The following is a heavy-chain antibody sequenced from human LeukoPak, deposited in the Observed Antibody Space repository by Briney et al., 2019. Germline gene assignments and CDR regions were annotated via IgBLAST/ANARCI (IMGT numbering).Heavy chain of an antibody. CDR1: GFTFSSYW. CDR3: ARDSHSSGWYGLDY. Sequence: TGGSLRLSCAASGFTFSSYWMHWVRQAPGKGLEWVAVIWYDGTNKYYADSVKGRFTISRDNSKNTLYLQMNSLRAEDTAVYYCARDSHSSGWYGLDYWGQGTLVTVSS. CDR2: IWYDGTNK. D-gene: IGHD6-19*01. V-gene: IGHV3-33*01. J-gene: IGHJ4*02.